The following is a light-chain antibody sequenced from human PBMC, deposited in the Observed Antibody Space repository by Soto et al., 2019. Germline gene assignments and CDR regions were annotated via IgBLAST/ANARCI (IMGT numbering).Light chain of an antibody. V-gene: IGKV3-20*01. Sequence: EIVLTQSPGTLSLSPGERATLSCRASQSVSRDYLAWYQQKPGQAPRLLIYDASSRATDIPDRFSGSGSGTDFTLTISRLEPEDFAVYYCQQYVTSPYIFGQGTKLEIK. CDR1: QSVSRDY. CDR3: QQYVTSPYI. J-gene: IGKJ2*01. CDR2: DAS.